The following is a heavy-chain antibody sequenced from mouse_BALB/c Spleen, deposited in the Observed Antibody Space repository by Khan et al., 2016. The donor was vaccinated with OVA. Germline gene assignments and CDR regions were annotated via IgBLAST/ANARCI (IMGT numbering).Heavy chain of an antibody. CDR3: ARKNGSDFDY. D-gene: IGHD1-1*01. CDR2: INPHIGET. Sequence: VQLKESGPELVKPGASVKISCKASGYSFTDYFMNWVMQSHGKRLEWIGRINPHIGETFYNQKFKDKATLTVDESSSTAHMELRSLASEDSAVYYCARKNGSDFDYWGQGTTLTVSS. J-gene: IGHJ2*01. V-gene: IGHV1-20*02. CDR1: GYSFTDYF.